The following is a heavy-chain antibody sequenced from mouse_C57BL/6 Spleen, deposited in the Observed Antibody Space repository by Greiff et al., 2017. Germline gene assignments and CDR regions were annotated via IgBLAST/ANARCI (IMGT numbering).Heavy chain of an antibody. J-gene: IGHJ4*01. Sequence: VQLVESGPGLVAPSQRLSITCTVPGFSLTSHGVSWVRRPPGRGLGGLGVLWGDVGTHYPLALISTLSISKDTSKRPLFLKLNSLQTDDTATYYCAMTAFYYSNYEDAMDYWGQGTSVTVSS. CDR1: GFSLTSHG. CDR2: LWGDVGT. CDR3: AMTAFYYSNYEDAMDY. V-gene: IGHV2-3*01. D-gene: IGHD2-5*01.